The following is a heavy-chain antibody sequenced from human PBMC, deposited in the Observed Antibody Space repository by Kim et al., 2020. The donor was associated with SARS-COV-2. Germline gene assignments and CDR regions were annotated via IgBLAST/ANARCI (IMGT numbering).Heavy chain of an antibody. D-gene: IGHD6-6*01. Sequence: GGSLRLSCAASGFTFSSYAMHWVLQAPGKGLELVAVISYDGSNKYYVDSVKGRFTISRDNSKNTLYLQRNSLSAEDTAVYYCARVSSSVYYYYGMDVWGQGTTVPVSS. CDR3: ARVSSSVYYYYGMDV. V-gene: IGHV3-30*04. CDR2: ISYDGSNK. CDR1: GFTFSSYA. J-gene: IGHJ6*02.